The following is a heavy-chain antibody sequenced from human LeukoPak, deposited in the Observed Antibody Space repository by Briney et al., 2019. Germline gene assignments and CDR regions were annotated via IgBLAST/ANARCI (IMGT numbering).Heavy chain of an antibody. CDR2: ISWNSGSI. CDR3: AKGPNRYDFWSGYSYYFDY. J-gene: IGHJ4*02. V-gene: IGHV3-9*01. CDR1: GFIFSSYA. D-gene: IGHD3-3*01. Sequence: GGSLRLSCAASGFIFSSYAMHWVRHAPGKGLEWVSGISWNSGSIGYADSVKGRFTISRDNAKNSLYLQMNSLRAEDTALYYCAKGPNRYDFWSGYSYYFDYWGQGTLVTVSS.